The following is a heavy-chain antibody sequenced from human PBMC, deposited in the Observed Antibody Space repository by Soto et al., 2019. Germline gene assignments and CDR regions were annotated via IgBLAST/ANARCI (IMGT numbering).Heavy chain of an antibody. Sequence: QVQLVESGGGVVQPGRSLRLSCAASGFTFSTYGMHWVRQAPGKGLEWVALIWFDGSDKYYTESVKGRFTISRENSRRMVYLKRNSLRVEDTAVYYCARLYFSAASCYSVGAFDIWGQGTMVTVTS. D-gene: IGHD2-2*01. CDR3: ARLYFSAASCYSVGAFDI. CDR2: IWFDGSDK. J-gene: IGHJ3*02. V-gene: IGHV3-33*01. CDR1: GFTFSTYG.